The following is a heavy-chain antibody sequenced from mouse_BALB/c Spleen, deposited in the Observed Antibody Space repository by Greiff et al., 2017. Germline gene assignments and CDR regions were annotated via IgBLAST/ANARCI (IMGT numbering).Heavy chain of an antibody. CDR2: ISYSGST. V-gene: IGHV3-2*02. Sequence: EVKLQESGPGLVKPSQSLSLTCTVTGYSITSDYAWNWIRQFPGNKLEWMGYISYSGSTSYNPSLKSRISITRDTSKNQFFLQLNSVTTEDTATYYCARGDGYHAMDYWGQGTSVTVSS. D-gene: IGHD2-3*01. CDR1: GYSITSDYA. J-gene: IGHJ4*01. CDR3: ARGDGYHAMDY.